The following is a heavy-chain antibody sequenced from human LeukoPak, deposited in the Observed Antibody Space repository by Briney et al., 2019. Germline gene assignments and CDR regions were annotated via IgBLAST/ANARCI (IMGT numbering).Heavy chain of an antibody. J-gene: IGHJ4*02. Sequence: SETLSLTCTVSGGSISSCYWSWIRQSPGKGLEWIGYIYYSGNTNYNPSLASRVTISVDTSKNQFSLKLTSVTAADTAVYFCARGYSYYYFDYWGQGTLVTVSS. CDR2: IYYSGNT. CDR3: ARGYSYYYFDY. D-gene: IGHD5-18*01. V-gene: IGHV4-59*08. CDR1: GGSISSCY.